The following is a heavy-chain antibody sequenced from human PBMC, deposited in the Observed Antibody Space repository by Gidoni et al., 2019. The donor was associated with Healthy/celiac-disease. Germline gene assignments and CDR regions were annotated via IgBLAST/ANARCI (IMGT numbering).Heavy chain of an antibody. CDR3: AKEDNYYYYGMDV. Sequence: VQLLESGGGLVPPWGSLILSCAASGFTFRSYAMSWVRQAPGKGLEWVSAIRGSGGSTYYADAVKGRFTISRDNSKNTLYLQMNSLRAEDTAVYYCAKEDNYYYYGMDVWGQGTTVTVSS. V-gene: IGHV3-23*01. CDR2: IRGSGGST. CDR1: GFTFRSYA. J-gene: IGHJ6*02.